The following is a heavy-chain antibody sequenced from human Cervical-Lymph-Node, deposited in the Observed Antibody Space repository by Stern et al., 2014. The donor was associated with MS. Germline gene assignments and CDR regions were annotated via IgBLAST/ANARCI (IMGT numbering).Heavy chain of an antibody. J-gene: IGHJ6*02. D-gene: IGHD4-11*01. CDR3: AREGKHSKDYYYFYGLDV. CDR2: INAGNGNT. Sequence: DQLVESGAEVKKPGASVKVSCKASGYTFTDHPIHWVRQAPGQGLEWMGWINAGNGNTKYSQKFQSRLTITRDTSAITSYMELSSLGSEDTAVYYCAREGKHSKDYYYFYGLDVWGQGTTVTVSS. CDR1: GYTFTDHP. V-gene: IGHV1-3*01.